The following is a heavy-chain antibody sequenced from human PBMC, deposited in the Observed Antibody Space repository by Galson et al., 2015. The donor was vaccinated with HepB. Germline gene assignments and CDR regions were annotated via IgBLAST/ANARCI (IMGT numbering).Heavy chain of an antibody. CDR2: ISGSGGST. CDR3: AKVIMMTMLGAFDI. CDR1: GFTFSSYA. V-gene: IGHV3-23*01. Sequence: SLRLSCAASGFTFSSYAMSWVRQAPGKGLEWVSAISGSGGSTYYADSVKGRFTISRDDSKNTLYLQMNSLRVEDTAVYYCAKVIMMTMLGAFDIWGQGTMVTVSS. D-gene: IGHD3-16*01. J-gene: IGHJ3*02.